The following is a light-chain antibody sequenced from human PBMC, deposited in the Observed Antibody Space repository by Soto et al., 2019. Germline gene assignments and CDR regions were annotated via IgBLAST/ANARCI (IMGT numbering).Light chain of an antibody. CDR1: GSNIANNY. CDR2: DNY. V-gene: IGLV1-51*01. CDR3: GTWDSSLSAYV. J-gene: IGLJ1*01. Sequence: QSVLTQPPSFSAAPGQKVTISCSGSGSNIANNYVSWYQQLPGTAPKLLIYDNYQRLSGIPDRFSGSKSGTSATLGITGLQTGDEADYYCGTWDSSLSAYVFGSGTKLTVL.